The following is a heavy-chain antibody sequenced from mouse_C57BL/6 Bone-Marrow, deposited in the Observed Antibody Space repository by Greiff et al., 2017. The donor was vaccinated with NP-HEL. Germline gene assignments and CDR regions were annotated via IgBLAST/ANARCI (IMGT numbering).Heavy chain of an antibody. CDR2: IRNKANGYTT. CDR3: ARGGLRYFDY. J-gene: IGHJ2*01. D-gene: IGHD2-4*01. V-gene: IGHV7-3*01. CDR1: GFTFTDYY. Sequence: EVKLMESGGGLVQPGGSLSLSCAASGFTFTDYYMSWVRQPPGKALEWLGFIRNKANGYTTEYSASVKGRFTISRDNSQSILYLQMNALRAEDSATYYCARGGLRYFDYWGQGTTLTASS.